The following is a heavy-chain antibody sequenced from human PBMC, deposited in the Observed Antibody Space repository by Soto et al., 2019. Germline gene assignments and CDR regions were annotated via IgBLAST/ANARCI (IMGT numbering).Heavy chain of an antibody. CDR3: AREGNRYSYGFDS. CDR1: GGAVSSGSYY. CDR2: FYYTGST. V-gene: IGHV4-61*01. Sequence: PSETLSLTCTVSGGAVSSGSYYWSWIRQSPGKGLEWIGYFYYTGSTNYNPSLKSRVTISADTSKNQFSLKLRTVTAADTAVYYCAREGNRYSYGFDSWGRGILVTVPS. D-gene: IGHD5-18*01. J-gene: IGHJ4*02.